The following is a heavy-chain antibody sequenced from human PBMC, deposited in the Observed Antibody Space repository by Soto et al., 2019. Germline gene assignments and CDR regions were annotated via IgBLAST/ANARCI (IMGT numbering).Heavy chain of an antibody. V-gene: IGHV4-30-4*01. CDR3: AREFTYDSSGLNYFDP. CDR1: GGSISSGDYY. J-gene: IGHJ5*02. CDR2: IYYSGST. D-gene: IGHD3-22*01. Sequence: SETLSLTCTVSGGSISSGDYYWSWIRQPPGKGLEWIGYIYYSGSTYYNPSLKSRVTISVDTSKNQFSLKLSSVTAADTAVYYCAREFTYDSSGLNYFDPWGQGTLVTVSS.